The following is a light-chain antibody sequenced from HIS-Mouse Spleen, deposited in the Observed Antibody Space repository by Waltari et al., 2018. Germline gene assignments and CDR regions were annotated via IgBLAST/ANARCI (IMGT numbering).Light chain of an antibody. Sequence: VMTPSPISLLGSLGEQAATVSKSSQSVSYSSNNKHYLAWYQQKPGQPPKLLIYWASTRESGVPDRFSGSGSGTDFTLTISSLQAEDVAVYYCQQYYSTPYTFGQGTKLEIK. CDR3: QQYYSTPYT. J-gene: IGKJ2*01. CDR2: WAS. V-gene: IGKV4-1*01. CDR1: QSVSYSSNNKHY.